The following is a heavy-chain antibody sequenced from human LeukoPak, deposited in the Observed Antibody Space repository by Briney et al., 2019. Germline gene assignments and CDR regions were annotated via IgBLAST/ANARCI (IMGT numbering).Heavy chain of an antibody. CDR2: ISSSSSYI. Sequence: PGGSLRLSCAASGFTFSSYSMNWVRQAPGKGLEWVSSISSSSSYIYYADSVKGQFTISRDNAKNSLYLHMNSLRAEDTAVYYCARWTGDSSSNYWGQGTLVTVSS. D-gene: IGHD6-6*01. CDR3: ARWTGDSSSNY. J-gene: IGHJ4*02. V-gene: IGHV3-21*01. CDR1: GFTFSSYS.